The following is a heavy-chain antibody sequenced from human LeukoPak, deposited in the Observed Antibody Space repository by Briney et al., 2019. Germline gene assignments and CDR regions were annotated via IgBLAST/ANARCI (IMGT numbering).Heavy chain of an antibody. CDR2: TKSKTDGETT. CDR3: SRGGPEAF. D-gene: IGHD3-16*01. Sequence: GGSLRLSCAASGFTFTNAWMTWVRQAPGKGLEWVGRTKSKTDGETTDYAAPVKGRFTISRDDSKNTLYLQMNSLKIEDIAVYYCSRGGPEAFWGQGTLVTVSS. CDR1: GFTFTNAW. J-gene: IGHJ4*02. V-gene: IGHV3-15*01.